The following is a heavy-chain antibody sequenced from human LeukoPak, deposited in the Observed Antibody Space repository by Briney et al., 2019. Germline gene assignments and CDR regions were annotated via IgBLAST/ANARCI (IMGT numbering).Heavy chain of an antibody. CDR1: GGTFSSYA. V-gene: IGHV1-69*04. CDR2: IIPILGIA. D-gene: IGHD3-3*01. CDR3: ARGLSRFWSGYYFYYYGMDV. Sequence: SVKVSCKASGGTFSSYAISWVRQAPGQGLAWMGRIIPILGIANYAQKFQGRVPITADKSTSTAYMELSSLRSEDTAVYYCARGLSRFWSGYYFYYYGMDVWGQGTTVTVSS. J-gene: IGHJ6*02.